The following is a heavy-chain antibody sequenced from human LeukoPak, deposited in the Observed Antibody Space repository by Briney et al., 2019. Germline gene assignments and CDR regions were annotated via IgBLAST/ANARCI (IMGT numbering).Heavy chain of an antibody. CDR3: AREGSYCGGDCSDGMDV. CDR1: GYTFTSYC. J-gene: IGHJ6*02. V-gene: IGHV1-46*01. Sequence: GASVKVSCKASGYTFTSYCMRWVQQAPGQGLEWMVITNPSGGSTSYAQKFHGSVTMVRDTSTSTVYMELSSLRSEDPAVYYCAREGSYCGGDCSDGMDVWGQGTTVTVSS. CDR2: TNPSGGST. D-gene: IGHD2-21*02.